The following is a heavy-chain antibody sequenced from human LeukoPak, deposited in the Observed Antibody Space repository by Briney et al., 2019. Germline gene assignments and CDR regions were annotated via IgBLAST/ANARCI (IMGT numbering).Heavy chain of an antibody. CDR2: IYYSGST. D-gene: IGHD3-22*01. CDR1: GGSISSSSYY. V-gene: IGHV4-39*01. Sequence: PSETLSLTCTVSGGSISSSSYYWGWIRQPPGKGLEWIGSIYYSGSTYYNPSLKSRVTISVDTSKNQFSLKLSSVTAADTAVYYCARPHYYDSSGYYSPADYYYMDVWGKGTTVTVSS. J-gene: IGHJ6*03. CDR3: ARPHYYDSSGYYSPADYYYMDV.